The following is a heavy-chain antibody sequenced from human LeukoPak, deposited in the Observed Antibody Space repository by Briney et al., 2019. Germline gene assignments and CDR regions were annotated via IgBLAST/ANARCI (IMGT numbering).Heavy chain of an antibody. Sequence: PGGSLRLSCAASGFTFSSYAMSWVRQAPGKGLEWVSAISGSGGSTYYADSVKGRFTISRDNSKNTLYLQMNSLRAEDTAVYYCARLEYSSSWYQGGYWFDPWGQGTLVTVSS. V-gene: IGHV3-23*01. D-gene: IGHD6-13*01. CDR3: ARLEYSSSWYQGGYWFDP. CDR2: ISGSGGST. J-gene: IGHJ5*02. CDR1: GFTFSSYA.